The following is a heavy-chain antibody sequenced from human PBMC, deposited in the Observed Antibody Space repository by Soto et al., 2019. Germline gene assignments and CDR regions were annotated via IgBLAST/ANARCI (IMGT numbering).Heavy chain of an antibody. D-gene: IGHD3-10*01. CDR3: ARAGAITPPFDL. CDR2: IYHTGST. Sequence: SETLSLTCAVSDDSITGGGYSWNWIRQPPGKGLEWIASIYHTGSTYYNPSLKSRVTVSLDRAKNQFSLNLISVTAADTAVYYCARAGAITPPFDLWGRGTLVTVS. J-gene: IGHJ5*02. V-gene: IGHV4-30-2*01. CDR1: DDSITGGGYS.